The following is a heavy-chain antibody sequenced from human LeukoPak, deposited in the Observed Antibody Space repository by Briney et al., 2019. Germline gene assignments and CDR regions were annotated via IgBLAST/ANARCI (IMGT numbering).Heavy chain of an antibody. CDR3: ARDGYSYGYFFDY. V-gene: IGHV3-7*03. J-gene: IGHJ4*02. Sequence: GGSLRLSCAASGFTFTNYWMSWVRQAPGKGLEWVANIKQDGSEKYYVDSVKGRFTISRDNAKNSLYLQMNSLRAEDTAVYYCARDGYSYGYFFDYWGQGTLVTVSS. CDR2: IKQDGSEK. CDR1: GFTFTNYW. D-gene: IGHD5-18*01.